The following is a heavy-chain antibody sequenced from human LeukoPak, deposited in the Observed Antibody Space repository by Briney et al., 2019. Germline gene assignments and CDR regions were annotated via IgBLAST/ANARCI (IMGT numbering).Heavy chain of an antibody. CDR1: GDSMTNNY. D-gene: IGHD6-19*01. CDR2: IYSNGYA. Sequence: SETLSLTCTVSGDSMTNNYWTWIRQPAGEGREWIGQIYSNGYAIYNPSLKSRVTMSVDTSTHQFSLKLTSVTAADTAVYYCAKDWVSSGSFAPWGQGSLVTVSS. V-gene: IGHV4-4*07. J-gene: IGHJ5*02. CDR3: AKDWVSSGSFAP.